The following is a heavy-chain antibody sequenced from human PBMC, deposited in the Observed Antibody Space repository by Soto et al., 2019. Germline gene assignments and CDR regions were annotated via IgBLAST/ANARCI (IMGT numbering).Heavy chain of an antibody. CDR2: INPNSGGT. Sequence: EASVKVSCKASGYTFTGYYMHWVRQAPGQGLEWMGWINPNSGGTNYAQKFQGWVTMTRDTSISTAYMELSRLRSDDTAVYCCARAMTTVTTAAYYYYYGMDVWGQGTTVTVSS. CDR3: ARAMTTVTTAAYYYYYGMDV. J-gene: IGHJ6*02. CDR1: GYTFTGYY. D-gene: IGHD4-17*01. V-gene: IGHV1-2*04.